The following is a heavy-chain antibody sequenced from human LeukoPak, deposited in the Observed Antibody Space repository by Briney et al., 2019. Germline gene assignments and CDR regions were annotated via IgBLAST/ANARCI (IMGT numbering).Heavy chain of an antibody. J-gene: IGHJ4*02. CDR1: WFTFSSYV. CDR3: TRRSGTYYHGFDY. D-gene: IGHD3-10*01. Sequence: GGSLRLSCAASWFTFSSYVLSWVRQAPGKGLEWVSTISSSGDSTYYADFVKGRFTISRDNSKNTLYLHMNSLRAEDTAVYYCTRRSGTYYHGFDYWGQGTLVTVSS. CDR2: ISSSGDST. V-gene: IGHV3-23*01.